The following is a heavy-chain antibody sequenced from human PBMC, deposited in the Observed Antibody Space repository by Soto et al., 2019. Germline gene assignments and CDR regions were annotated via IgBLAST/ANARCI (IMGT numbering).Heavy chain of an antibody. Sequence: QVQLVQSGAEVKKPGSSVKVSCKASGGTFSSYAISWVRQAPGQGLEWMGGIIPIFGTANYAQKFQGRVTITADESTSTAYMXLXXXXXXXXXXXXXXXXXXXXXXXLDYWGQGTLVTVSS. J-gene: IGHJ4*02. V-gene: IGHV1-69*12. CDR1: GGTFSSYA. CDR3: XXXXXXXXXXLDY. CDR2: IIPIFGTA.